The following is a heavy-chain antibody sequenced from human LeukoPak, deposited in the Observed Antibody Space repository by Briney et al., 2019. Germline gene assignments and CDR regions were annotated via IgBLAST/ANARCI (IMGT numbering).Heavy chain of an antibody. CDR3: ARDPHMITFGGVIAPDY. V-gene: IGHV1-46*01. Sequence: ASVKVSCKASGYTFTSYDINWVRQAPGQGLEWMGIINPSGGSTSYAQKFQGRVTMTRDTSTSTVYMELSSLRSEDTAVYYCARDPHMITFGGVIAPDYWGQGTLVTVSS. CDR1: GYTFTSYD. CDR2: INPSGGST. J-gene: IGHJ4*02. D-gene: IGHD3-16*02.